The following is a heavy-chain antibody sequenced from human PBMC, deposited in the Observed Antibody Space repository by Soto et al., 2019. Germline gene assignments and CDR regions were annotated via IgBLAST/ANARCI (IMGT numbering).Heavy chain of an antibody. CDR2: IYYSGST. CDR3: ARDNPDLDRPGLDP. J-gene: IGHJ5*02. D-gene: IGHD2-2*03. Sequence: SETLSLPCTVSGDSISSGSYYWDWLGQHPGKGLELIGYIYYSGSTYYNPSLKSRITISRDKPKNLFSLRLSCVTAADTGMYYCARDNPDLDRPGLDPWGQGILVTVSS. CDR1: GDSISSGSYY. V-gene: IGHV4-31*03.